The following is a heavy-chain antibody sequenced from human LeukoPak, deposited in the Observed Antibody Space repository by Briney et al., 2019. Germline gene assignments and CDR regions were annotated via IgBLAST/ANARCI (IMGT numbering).Heavy chain of an antibody. Sequence: SETLSLTCAVYGGSFSGYYWSWIRQPPGKGLEWIGEINHSGSTNYNPSLKSRVTISVDTSKNQFSLKLSSVTAADTAVYYCARLFRRIAAGGYFDPWGQGTLVTVSS. D-gene: IGHD6-13*01. CDR1: GGSFSGYY. CDR2: INHSGST. CDR3: ARLFRRIAAGGYFDP. V-gene: IGHV4-34*01. J-gene: IGHJ5*02.